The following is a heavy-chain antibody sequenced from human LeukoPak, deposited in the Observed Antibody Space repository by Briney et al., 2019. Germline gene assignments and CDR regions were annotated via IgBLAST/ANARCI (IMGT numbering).Heavy chain of an antibody. CDR3: ARYHDFWSPWDWFDP. Sequence: PGGSLRLSCAASGFTFSSYWMSWVRQAPGKGLEWVANIKQDGSEKYYVDSVKGRFTISRDNAKNSLYLQMNSLRAEDTAVYYCARYHDFWSPWDWFDPWGQGTLVTVSS. D-gene: IGHD3-3*01. CDR1: GFTFSSYW. V-gene: IGHV3-7*01. J-gene: IGHJ5*02. CDR2: IKQDGSEK.